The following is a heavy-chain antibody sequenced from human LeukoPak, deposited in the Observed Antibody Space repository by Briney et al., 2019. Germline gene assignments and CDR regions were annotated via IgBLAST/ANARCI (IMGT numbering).Heavy chain of an antibody. J-gene: IGHJ4*02. CDR3: AREAGIAGSSRYSVDY. CDR1: GGSFSGYY. V-gene: IGHV4-34*01. D-gene: IGHD6-13*01. Sequence: PSETLSLTCAVYGGSFSGYYWSWIRRPPGKGLEWIGEINHSGSTNNNPSLKSRVTISVDTSKNQFSLKLSSVTAADTAVYYCAREAGIAGSSRYSVDYWGQGTLVTVSS. CDR2: INHSGST.